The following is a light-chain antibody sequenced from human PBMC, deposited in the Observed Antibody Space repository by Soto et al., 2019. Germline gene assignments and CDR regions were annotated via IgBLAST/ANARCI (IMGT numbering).Light chain of an antibody. CDR1: SSDVGGYNY. V-gene: IGLV2-14*01. CDR3: SSYTTSNTRQVV. J-gene: IGLJ1*01. Sequence: SALTQPASVSGSPGHSITISPTGTSSDVGGYNYVSWYQQHPGKAPRFVIYDVTNRPSGVSNRFSGSKSGNTASLTISGLQAEDEADYYCSSYTTSNTRQVVFGTGTKVTVL. CDR2: DVT.